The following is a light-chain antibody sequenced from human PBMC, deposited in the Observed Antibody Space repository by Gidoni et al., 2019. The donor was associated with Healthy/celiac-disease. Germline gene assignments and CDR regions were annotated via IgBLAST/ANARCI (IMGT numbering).Light chain of an antibody. CDR1: QSISSW. V-gene: IGKV1-5*03. CDR3: QQYNSYSWT. Sequence: DIQLTQSPSTLSASVGDRVTITCRASQSISSWLAWYQQKPGKAPKLLIYKASSLESGVPSRFSGRGSGTEFTLTSSSLQPDDFATYYCQQYNSYSWTFGQXTKVEIK. J-gene: IGKJ1*01. CDR2: KAS.